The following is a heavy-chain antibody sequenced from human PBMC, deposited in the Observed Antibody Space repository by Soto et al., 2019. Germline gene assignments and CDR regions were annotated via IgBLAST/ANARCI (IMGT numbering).Heavy chain of an antibody. CDR1: GYTFTSYY. V-gene: IGHV1-46*01. J-gene: IGHJ6*02. CDR2: INPSGGST. D-gene: IGHD3-3*01. Sequence: ASLKVACKASGYTFTSYYMHWVLQAPGQGLEWMGIINPSGGSTSYAQKCQGRVTMTRDTSTSTVYMELSSLRSEDTAVYYCARAPEDYDFWSGYYFYYCYGMEDWRQGXRVNVYS. CDR3: ARAPEDYDFWSGYYFYYCYGMED.